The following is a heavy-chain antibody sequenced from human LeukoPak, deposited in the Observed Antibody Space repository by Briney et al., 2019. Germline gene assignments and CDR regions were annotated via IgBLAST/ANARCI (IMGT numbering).Heavy chain of an antibody. CDR3: AKDGGLWVLAPGGDS. CDR1: GFTFSSYT. Sequence: GGSLRLSCAASGFTFSSYTMSWVRQAPGKGLEWVSTITTSDGNTYYADSVKGRFTVSRDNSKNTLFLQMNSLGAEDTAVYYGAKDGGLWVLAPGGDSWGRGTLVTVSS. J-gene: IGHJ5*01. CDR2: ITTSDGNT. V-gene: IGHV3-23*01. D-gene: IGHD2-2*03.